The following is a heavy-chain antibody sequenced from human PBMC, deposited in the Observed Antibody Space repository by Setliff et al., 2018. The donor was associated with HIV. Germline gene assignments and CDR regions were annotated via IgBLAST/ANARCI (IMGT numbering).Heavy chain of an antibody. CDR3: ARASRWGSIPFDY. Sequence: SETLSLTCNVSGSSFSSGIYYWTWIRQQPGKGLEWIGYISYTGSTYYNLSLKSRMIISLDTSKNQLFLTLNSVTAADTAVYFCARASRWGSIPFDYWGQGTLVTVSS. CDR2: ISYTGST. CDR1: GSSFSSGIYY. D-gene: IGHD2-21*01. V-gene: IGHV4-31*03. J-gene: IGHJ4*02.